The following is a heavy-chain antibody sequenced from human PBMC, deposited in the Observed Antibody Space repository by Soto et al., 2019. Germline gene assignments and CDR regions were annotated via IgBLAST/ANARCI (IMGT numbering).Heavy chain of an antibody. CDR3: ARDSGDYDILTGYAYYYYGMDV. V-gene: IGHV3-48*02. J-gene: IGHJ6*02. D-gene: IGHD3-9*01. CDR1: GFTFSSYS. CDR2: ISSSSSTI. Sequence: GGSLRLSCAASGFTFSSYSMNWVRQAPGKGLEWVSYISSSSSTIYYADSVKGRFTISRDNAKNSLYLQMNSLRDEDTAVYYCARDSGDYDILTGYAYYYYGMDVWGQGXTVTVYS.